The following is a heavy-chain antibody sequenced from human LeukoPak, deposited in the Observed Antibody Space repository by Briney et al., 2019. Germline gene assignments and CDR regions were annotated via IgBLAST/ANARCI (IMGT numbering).Heavy chain of an antibody. J-gene: IGHJ4*02. CDR2: ISYDGTKE. V-gene: IGHV3-30*03. CDR3: ARGVEPSSSWYEGEFDY. Sequence: GGSLRLSCAASGFNFRSYGMHWVRQAPGKGPEWVSIISYDGTKEYYADSVKGRFTISRDNSKNILYLHMNSLRAEDTALYYCARGVEPSSSWYEGEFDYWGQGTLVTVSS. CDR1: GFNFRSYG. D-gene: IGHD6-13*01.